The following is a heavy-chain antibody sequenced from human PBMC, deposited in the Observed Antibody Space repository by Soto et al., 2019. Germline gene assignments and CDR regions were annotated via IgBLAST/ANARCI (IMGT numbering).Heavy chain of an antibody. CDR3: AKRYCSGGSCYYHYYYYYGMDV. Sequence: PGGSLRLSCAVSGFTFSSYAMSWVRQAPGKGLEWVSAISGSGGSTYYADPVKGRFTIPRDNSKNTLYLQMNSLRAEDTAVYYCAKRYCSGGSCYYHYYYYYGMDVWGQGTTVTVSS. D-gene: IGHD2-15*01. V-gene: IGHV3-23*01. CDR1: GFTFSSYA. J-gene: IGHJ6*02. CDR2: ISGSGGST.